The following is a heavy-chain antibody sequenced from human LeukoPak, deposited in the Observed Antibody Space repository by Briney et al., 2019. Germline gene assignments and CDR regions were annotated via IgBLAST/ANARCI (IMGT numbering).Heavy chain of an antibody. V-gene: IGHV4-30-2*01. J-gene: IGHJ4*02. CDR1: GGSTSSGGYS. CDR3: ARGVIGRVVVVPAATVLFDY. CDR2: IYHSGST. D-gene: IGHD2-2*01. Sequence: SETLSLTCAVSGGSTSSGGYSWSWIRQPPGKGLEWIVYIYHSGSTYYNPSLKSRVTISVDRSKNQFSLKLSSVTAADTAVYYCARGVIGRVVVVPAATVLFDYWGQGTLVTVSS.